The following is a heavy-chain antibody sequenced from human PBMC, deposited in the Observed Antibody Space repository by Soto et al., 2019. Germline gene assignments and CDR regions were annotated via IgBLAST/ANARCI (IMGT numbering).Heavy chain of an antibody. V-gene: IGHV4-4*02. CDR1: GDSINNSHW. J-gene: IGHJ5*02. CDR2: TSHSGTT. Sequence: QVQLQESGPGLVQPSGTLSLTCAVSGDSINNSHWWSWVRQTPGKGLEWIGETSHSGTTNYNPSRKTRVTISIDKSKNQFSLKMNSVTAADTAVYYCAREVNSSPARGPNWFDPWGQGTLVTVSS. CDR3: AREVNSSPARGPNWFDP. D-gene: IGHD6-13*01.